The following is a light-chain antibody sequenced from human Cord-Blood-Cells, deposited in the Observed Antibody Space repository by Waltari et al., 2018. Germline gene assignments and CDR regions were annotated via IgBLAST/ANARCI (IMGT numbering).Light chain of an antibody. CDR1: QDISNY. V-gene: IGKV1-33*01. J-gene: IGKJ4*01. Sequence: DIQMTQSPSSLSASVGSRVTITCQASQDISNYLHWYQQKPGKAPKLLIYDASNLETGVPSRFSGSGSGTDFTFTISSLQAEDIVTYYCQQYDNLPGFGGGTKVEIK. CDR2: DAS. CDR3: QQYDNLPG.